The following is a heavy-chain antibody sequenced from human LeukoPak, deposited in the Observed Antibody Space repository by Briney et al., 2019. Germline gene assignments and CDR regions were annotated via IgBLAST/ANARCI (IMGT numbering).Heavy chain of an antibody. Sequence: ASVKFSCKASGGTFSSYAISWVRQAPGQGLEWMGGIIPIFGTANYAQKFQGRVTITADESTSTAYMELSSLRSEDTAVYYCASNPVGVNAFDIWGQGTMVTVSS. CDR1: GGTFSSYA. CDR2: IIPIFGTA. J-gene: IGHJ3*02. CDR3: ASNPVGVNAFDI. D-gene: IGHD2-8*01. V-gene: IGHV1-69*13.